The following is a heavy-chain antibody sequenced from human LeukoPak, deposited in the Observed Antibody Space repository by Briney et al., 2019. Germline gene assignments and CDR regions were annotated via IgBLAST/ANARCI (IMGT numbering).Heavy chain of an antibody. V-gene: IGHV1-2*02. CDR1: GYTFTGYY. CDR2: INPNSGGT. D-gene: IGHD1-26*01. Sequence: GASVKVSCKASGYTFTGYYMHWVRQAPGQGLEWMGWINPNSGGTNYAQKFQGRVTMTGDTSISTAYMELSRLRSDDTAVYYCARRVGYYYYMDVWGKGTTVTISS. J-gene: IGHJ6*03. CDR3: ARRVGYYYYMDV.